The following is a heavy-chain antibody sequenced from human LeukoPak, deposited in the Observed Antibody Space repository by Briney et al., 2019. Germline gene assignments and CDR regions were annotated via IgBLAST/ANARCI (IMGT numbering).Heavy chain of an antibody. V-gene: IGHV4-4*07. CDR1: GGSISNYY. CDR2: IYTSGST. CDR3: ARDRHYDSNAMRFDP. Sequence: PSETLSLTCTVSGGSISNYYWAWIRQPAGKGLEWIGRIYTSGSTYYNSSLKSRVTMSVDTSKNQFSLRLSSVTAADTAVYFCARDRHYDSNAMRFDPWGQGTLVTVSS. D-gene: IGHD3-22*01. J-gene: IGHJ5*02.